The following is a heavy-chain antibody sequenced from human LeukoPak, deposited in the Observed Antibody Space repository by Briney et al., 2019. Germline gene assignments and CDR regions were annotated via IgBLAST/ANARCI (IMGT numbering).Heavy chain of an antibody. Sequence: ASVKVSCKASGYTFSSYAISWVRQAPGQGLEWMGWISVYSGNTQYAQKFQGRVIMTRDTSISTAYMELSSLTSEDTAVYFCARDRVGVGGNGWENWGQGTLVTVSS. CDR2: ISVYSGNT. J-gene: IGHJ4*02. CDR3: ARDRVGVGGNGWEN. CDR1: GYTFSSYA. V-gene: IGHV1-18*01. D-gene: IGHD6-19*01.